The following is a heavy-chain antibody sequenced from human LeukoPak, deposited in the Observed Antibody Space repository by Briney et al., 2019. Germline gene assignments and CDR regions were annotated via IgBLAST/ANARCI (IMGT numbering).Heavy chain of an antibody. CDR1: GGSISSYY. D-gene: IGHD2-15*01. CDR3: ARDLGRSGVDY. Sequence: PSETLSLTCTVSGGSISSYYWSWIRQPPGKGLEWVGYIYYSGSTNYNPSLKSRVTISVDTSKNQFSLKLSSVTAADTAVYYCARDLGRSGVDYWGQGTLVTVSS. CDR2: IYYSGST. V-gene: IGHV4-59*01. J-gene: IGHJ4*02.